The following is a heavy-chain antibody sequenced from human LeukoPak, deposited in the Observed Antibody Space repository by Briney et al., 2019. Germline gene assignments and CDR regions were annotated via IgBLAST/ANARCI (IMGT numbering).Heavy chain of an antibody. J-gene: IGHJ3*02. D-gene: IGHD3-10*01. CDR2: ISAYNGNT. V-gene: IGHV1-18*01. CDR1: GYTFTSYG. CDR3: ARGGPSYGSGSDAFDI. Sequence: ASVKVSCKASGYTFTSYGISWVRQAPGQGLEWTGWISAYNGNTNYAQKLQGRVTMTTDTSTSTAYMELRSLRSDDTAVYYCARGGPSYGSGSDAFDIWGQGTMVTVSS.